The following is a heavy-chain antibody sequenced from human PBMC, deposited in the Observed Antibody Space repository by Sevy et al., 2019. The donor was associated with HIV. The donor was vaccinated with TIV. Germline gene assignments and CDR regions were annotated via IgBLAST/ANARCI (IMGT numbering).Heavy chain of an antibody. CDR1: GFTFSDFW. J-gene: IGHJ4*02. CDR3: ARRYFDL. Sequence: GGSLRLSCKASGFTFSDFWMQWVRQAPGKGLEWVANIRQDGNEIYYGDSVKGRFTISRDNAKKALYLQMDGLRAEDTAVYYCARRYFDLWGQGTLVNVSS. V-gene: IGHV3-7*01. CDR2: IRQDGNEI.